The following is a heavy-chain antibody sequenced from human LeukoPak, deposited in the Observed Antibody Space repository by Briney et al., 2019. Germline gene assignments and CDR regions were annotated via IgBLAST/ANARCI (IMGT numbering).Heavy chain of an antibody. V-gene: IGHV3-7*01. Sequence: GESLRLSCVASGFIFKKNWMNWVRQVPGKGLECLANIKEDGSETYYADSVKGRFTISRDNPKNLLFLQINSLRVEDTAVYYCARETPRRGETRDGYRWGQGTVVTVSS. J-gene: IGHJ4*02. D-gene: IGHD5-24*01. CDR3: ARETPRRGETRDGYR. CDR1: GFIFKKNW. CDR2: IKEDGSET.